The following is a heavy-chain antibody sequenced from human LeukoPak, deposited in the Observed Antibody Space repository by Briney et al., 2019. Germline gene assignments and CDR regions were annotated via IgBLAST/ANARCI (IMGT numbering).Heavy chain of an antibody. V-gene: IGHV1-2*06. CDR3: ARDPAYRGFDP. CDR2: IKPSTGDT. Sequence: ASVKVSCKASGYTLSDYYMHWVRQAPGQGLEWMGQIKPSTGDTKYAQKFQGRVTMTRDTSVNTAYMELSSLKSDDTAVYYCARDPAYRGFDPWAREPWSPSPQ. J-gene: IGHJ5*02. CDR1: GYTLSDYY. D-gene: IGHD2-2*01.